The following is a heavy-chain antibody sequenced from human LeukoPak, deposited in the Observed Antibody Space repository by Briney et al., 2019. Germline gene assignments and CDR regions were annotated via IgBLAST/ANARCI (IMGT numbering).Heavy chain of an antibody. Sequence: ASVKVSCKASGYTFTSYGISWVRQAPGHGLEWMGWISAYNGNTNYAQKLQGRVTMTTDTSTSTAYMELRSLRSDDTAVYYCARANYGDYPGGYYGMDVWGKGTTVTVSS. CDR2: ISAYNGNT. J-gene: IGHJ6*04. D-gene: IGHD4-17*01. CDR1: GYTFTSYG. V-gene: IGHV1-18*04. CDR3: ARANYGDYPGGYYGMDV.